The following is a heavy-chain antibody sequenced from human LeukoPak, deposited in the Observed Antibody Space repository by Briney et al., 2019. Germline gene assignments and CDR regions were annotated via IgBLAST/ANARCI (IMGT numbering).Heavy chain of an antibody. CDR1: GFTFSSYG. CDR2: ISYDGSNK. V-gene: IGHV3-30*03. Sequence: GGSLRLSCAASGFTFSSYGMHWVRQAPGKGLEWVAVISYDGSNKYYADSVKGRFTTSRDNSKNTLYLQMNSLRAEDTAVYYCARDRGNHCSGGSCYSHYFDYWGQGALVTVSS. CDR3: ARDRGNHCSGGSCYSHYFDY. D-gene: IGHD2-15*01. J-gene: IGHJ4*02.